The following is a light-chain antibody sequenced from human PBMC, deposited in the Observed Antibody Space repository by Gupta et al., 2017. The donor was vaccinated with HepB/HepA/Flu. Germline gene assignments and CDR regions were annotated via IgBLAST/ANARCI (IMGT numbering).Light chain of an antibody. V-gene: IGKV3-11*01. CDR1: QSIGNY. Sequence: EIVLTQSPATLSLSPGERATLSCRASQSIGNYLAWFQQKPGQAPRLLIYDASTRATGITDRFSGGGSGTDFTLTSSSREPEDFAVYYCQQRGNWPTFGGGTRVEVK. CDR3: QQRGNWPT. J-gene: IGKJ4*01. CDR2: DAS.